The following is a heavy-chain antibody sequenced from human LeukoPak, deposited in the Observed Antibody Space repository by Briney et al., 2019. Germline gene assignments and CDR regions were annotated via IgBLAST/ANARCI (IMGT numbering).Heavy chain of an antibody. Sequence: PGGSLRLSCAASGFTFSSYAMHWVRQAPGKGLEYVSAISSNGGSTYYANSVKGRFTISRDNSKNTLYLQMGSLRAEDMAVYYCARAKSYYYYYMDVWGKGATVTVSS. CDR3: ARAKSYYYYYMDV. J-gene: IGHJ6*03. CDR1: GFTFSSYA. CDR2: ISSNGGST. V-gene: IGHV3-64*01.